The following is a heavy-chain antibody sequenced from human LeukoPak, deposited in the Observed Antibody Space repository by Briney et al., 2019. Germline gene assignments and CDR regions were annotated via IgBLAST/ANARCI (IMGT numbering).Heavy chain of an antibody. CDR3: AKEHYYTTYYFDY. CDR1: GFTFSSYG. CDR2: ISYDGSNK. J-gene: IGHJ4*02. Sequence: GGSLRLSCAASGFTFSSYGMHWVRQAPGKGLEWVAVISYDGSNKYYADSVKGRFTISRDSSKNTLYLQMNSLRAEDTAVYYCAKEHYYTTYYFDYWGQGTLVTVSS. V-gene: IGHV3-30*18. D-gene: IGHD3-10*01.